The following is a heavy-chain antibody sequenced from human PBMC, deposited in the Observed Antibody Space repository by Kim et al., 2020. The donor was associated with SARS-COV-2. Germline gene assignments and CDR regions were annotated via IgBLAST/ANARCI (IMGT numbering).Heavy chain of an antibody. D-gene: IGHD5-12*01. J-gene: IGHJ6*02. CDR3: ARAKSYDNYGMDV. V-gene: IGHV4-4*02. Sequence: SETLSLTCAVSGAVSGDSFSSGNWWTWVRQSPGKGLEWIGEVYHSGSTKYNPSLKSRVTISVDKSRNQFSLRLSSVTAADTAVYYCARAKSYDNYGMDVWGQGTSVSVAS. CDR1: GDSFSSGNW. CDR2: VYHSGST.